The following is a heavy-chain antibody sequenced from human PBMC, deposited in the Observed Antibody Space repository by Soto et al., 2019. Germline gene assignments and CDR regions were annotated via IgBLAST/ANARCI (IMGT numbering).Heavy chain of an antibody. CDR1: GLTFSSYP. D-gene: IGHD3-3*01. Sequence: GGSLSLSFPASGLTFSSYPRSWVGKAPGKGLEWVSATSGSGTSTYYADSVRGRSTISRDNSKNTLYLQMNSLRAEDTAIYYCAKDLGTYYDFWSGYYFYWGQGTLVTVSS. J-gene: IGHJ4*02. CDR2: TSGSGTST. CDR3: AKDLGTYYDFWSGYYFY. V-gene: IGHV3-23*01.